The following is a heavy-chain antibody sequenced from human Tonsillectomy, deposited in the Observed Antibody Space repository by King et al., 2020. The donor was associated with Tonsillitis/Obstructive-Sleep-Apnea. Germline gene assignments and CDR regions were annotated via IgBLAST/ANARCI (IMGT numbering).Heavy chain of an antibody. CDR2: ISSSGSTI. D-gene: IGHD2-8*01. J-gene: IGHJ6*03. V-gene: IGHV3-11*01. CDR3: ARGEGCTNGVCWRTYYYYYYMDV. Sequence: VQLVESGGGLVEPGGSLRLSCAASGFTFSDYYMSWIRQAPGKGLEWVSYISSSGSTIYYADSVKGRFTISRDNAKNSLYLQMNSLRAEDTAVYYCARGEGCTNGVCWRTYYYYYYMDVWGKGTTVTVSS. CDR1: GFTFSDYY.